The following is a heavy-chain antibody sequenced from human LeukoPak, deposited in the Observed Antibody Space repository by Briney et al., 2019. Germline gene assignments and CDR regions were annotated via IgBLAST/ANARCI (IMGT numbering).Heavy chain of an antibody. CDR2: ISAYNGNT. CDR1: GYTFTSYG. Sequence: ASVKVSCKASGYTFTSYGISWVRQAPGQGLEWMGWISAYNGNTNYAQKLQGRVTMTTDTSTSTAYMELRSLRSDDTAVYYCATGVVVAATQNWFDPWGQGTLVTVSS. J-gene: IGHJ5*02. D-gene: IGHD2-15*01. V-gene: IGHV1-18*01. CDR3: ATGVVVAATQNWFDP.